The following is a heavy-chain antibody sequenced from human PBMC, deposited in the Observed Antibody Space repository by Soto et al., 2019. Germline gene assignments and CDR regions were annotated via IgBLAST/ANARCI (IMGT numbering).Heavy chain of an antibody. CDR2: INHSGST. V-gene: IGHV4-34*01. CDR1: VGSFSVYY. Sequence: PSETLSVTCAFSVGSFSVYYWSWIRQPPGKGLEWIGEINHSGSTNYNPSLKSRVTISVDTSKNQFSLKLSSVTAADTAVYYCARVTPSVYYDSSGPRDYWGQGTMVTVSS. D-gene: IGHD3-22*01. J-gene: IGHJ4*02. CDR3: ARVTPSVYYDSSGPRDY.